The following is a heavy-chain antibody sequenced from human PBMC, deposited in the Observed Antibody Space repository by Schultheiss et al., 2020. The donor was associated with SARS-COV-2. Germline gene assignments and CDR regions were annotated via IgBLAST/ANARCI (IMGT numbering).Heavy chain of an antibody. CDR1: GGSFSGHH. D-gene: IGHD3-3*01. CDR3: ARHPDFWSGYYTGIAEGMDV. V-gene: IGHV4-59*08. Sequence: SETLSLTCAVYGGSFSGHHWSWIRQPPGKGLEWIGYIYYSGSTNYNPSLKSRVTISVDTSKNQFSLKLSSVTAADTAVYYCARHPDFWSGYYTGIAEGMDVWGQGTTVTVSS. CDR2: IYYSGST. J-gene: IGHJ6*02.